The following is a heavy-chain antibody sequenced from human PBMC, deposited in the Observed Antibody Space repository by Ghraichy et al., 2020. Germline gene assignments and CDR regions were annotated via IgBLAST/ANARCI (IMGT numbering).Heavy chain of an antibody. CDR1: GFSLSTVSVG. Sequence: SGPTLVKPTQTLTLTCSFSGFSLSTVSVGVGWIRQPPGKALEWLALIFWNDDKRYSPSLKSRLTLTKDTSKNQVVLIMTNVDPLDTATYYCAHNRRGYFDPWGQGALVTVSS. D-gene: IGHD3-22*01. CDR3: AHNRRGYFDP. V-gene: IGHV2-5*01. CDR2: IFWNDDK. J-gene: IGHJ5*02.